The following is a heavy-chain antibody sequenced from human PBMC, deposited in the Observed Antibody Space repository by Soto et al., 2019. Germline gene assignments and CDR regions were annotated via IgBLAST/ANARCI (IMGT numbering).Heavy chain of an antibody. D-gene: IGHD3-22*01. CDR2: IYNSGNT. CDR1: GGSINSGGYY. J-gene: IGHJ4*02. Sequence: SETLSLTCTVPGGSINSGGYYWSWIRQLPGKDLELIGYIYNSGNTYYNPSLKSRLTISADTSKNQFSLKLSSVTAADTAVYYCARGSDRYETSGYLFDYWGQGTLVTVSS. V-gene: IGHV4-31*03. CDR3: ARGSDRYETSGYLFDY.